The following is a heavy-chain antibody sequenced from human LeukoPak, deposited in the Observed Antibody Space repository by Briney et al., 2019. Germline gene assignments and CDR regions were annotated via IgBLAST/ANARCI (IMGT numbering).Heavy chain of an antibody. CDR2: VRYDQSAT. Sequence: AESLRLSCAASGFNFSIYGMHWVRQAPGKGLEWVTFVRYDQSATVYADSVQDRFAISRDNSKNTVYLQMNSLRVEDTAIYYCARDPIVGDTGGGDYWGQGTLVTVSS. V-gene: IGHV3-30*02. CDR1: GFNFSIYG. D-gene: IGHD1-26*01. J-gene: IGHJ4*02. CDR3: ARDPIVGDTGGGDY.